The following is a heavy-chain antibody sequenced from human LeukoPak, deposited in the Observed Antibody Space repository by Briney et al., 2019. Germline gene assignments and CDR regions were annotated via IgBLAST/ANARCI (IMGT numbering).Heavy chain of an antibody. J-gene: IGHJ4*02. Sequence: GGSLRLSCAASGFTFSNYWMTWVRQAPGKGLEWVANMGQDGSEKYYVDSVKGRFTISRDNSRNTLYLQMDSLRVDDTAVYYCASSLLATMGPLFYWGLGALVTVSS. CDR2: MGQDGSEK. CDR3: ASSLLATMGPLFY. V-gene: IGHV3-7*03. D-gene: IGHD5-24*01. CDR1: GFTFSNYW.